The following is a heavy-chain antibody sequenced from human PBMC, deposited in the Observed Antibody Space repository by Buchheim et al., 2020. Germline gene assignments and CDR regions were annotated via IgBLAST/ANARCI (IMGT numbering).Heavy chain of an antibody. CDR3: ARDPRGDGDYAVDY. CDR1: GFTFSSYG. J-gene: IGHJ4*02. D-gene: IGHD4-17*01. V-gene: IGHV3-48*01. CDR2: ISSTSHTI. Sequence: EVQLVESGGGLVQSGGSLRLSCAASGFTFSSYGMTWVRQAPGKGLEWVSFISSTSHTIYYADSVKGRFTISRDSAKNSLYLQMSSLRAEDTAVYYCARDPRGDGDYAVDYWGQGT.